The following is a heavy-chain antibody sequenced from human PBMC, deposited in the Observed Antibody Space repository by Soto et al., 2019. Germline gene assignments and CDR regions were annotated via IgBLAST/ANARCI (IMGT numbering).Heavy chain of an antibody. CDR3: ARADIVVVPAATNAFDI. Sequence: QVQLVQSGAEVKKPGASVKVSCKASGYTFTGYYMHWVRQAPGQGLEWMGWINPNSGGTNYAQKFQGWVTMTRDTSISTAYMELSRLRSDDTAVYYCARADIVVVPAATNAFDIWGQGTMVTVSS. CDR2: INPNSGGT. V-gene: IGHV1-2*04. CDR1: GYTFTGYY. D-gene: IGHD2-2*01. J-gene: IGHJ3*02.